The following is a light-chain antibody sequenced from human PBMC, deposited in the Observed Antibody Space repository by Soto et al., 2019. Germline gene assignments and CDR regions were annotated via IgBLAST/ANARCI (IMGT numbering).Light chain of an antibody. V-gene: IGKV1-39*01. CDR3: QQSYSTRHF. CDR1: QSISSY. Sequence: DIQMTQSPSSLSASVGDRVTITCRASQSISSYLNWYQQKPGKAPKLLIYAASSLQSGVPSRFSGSGSGTDFTLTISSLQPEDFATYYCQQSYSTRHFFGPGTKVDIK. CDR2: AAS. J-gene: IGKJ3*01.